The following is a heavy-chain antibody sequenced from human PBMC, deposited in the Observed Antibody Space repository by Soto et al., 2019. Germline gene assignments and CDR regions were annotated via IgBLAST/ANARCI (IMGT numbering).Heavy chain of an antibody. CDR2: INANNGGA. CDR1: GYTFTDYH. V-gene: IGHV1-2*02. D-gene: IGHD3-16*01. J-gene: IGHJ5*01. Sequence: ASVKVSCKPSGYTFTDYHIHWVRQAPGQGLEFMGWINANNGGAGSAQQFQGRVTLTRDTAISTVYMELSNLRSDDTAVYYCARDGGSDSLAPKNNWFDSSGQGTRVTVSS. CDR3: ARDGGSDSLAPKNNWFDS.